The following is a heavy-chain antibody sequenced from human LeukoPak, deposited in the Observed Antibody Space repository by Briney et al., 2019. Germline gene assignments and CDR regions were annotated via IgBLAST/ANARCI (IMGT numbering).Heavy chain of an antibody. CDR3: ARDAKGLLLRYGSGSYDY. V-gene: IGHV1-18*01. CDR2: ISAYNGNT. Sequence: ASVKVSCKASGYTFTSYGISWVRQAPGQGLEWMGWISAYNGNTNYAQKLQGGVTMTTDTSTSTAYMELRSLRSDDTAVYYCARDAKGLLLRYGSGSYDYWGQGTLVTVSS. D-gene: IGHD3-10*01. CDR1: GYTFTSYG. J-gene: IGHJ4*02.